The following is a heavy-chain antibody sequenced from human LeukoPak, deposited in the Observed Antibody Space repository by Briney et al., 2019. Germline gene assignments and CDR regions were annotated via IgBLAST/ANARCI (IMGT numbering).Heavy chain of an antibody. D-gene: IGHD1-14*01. CDR3: ARDGRFPPEVLPRYFDS. V-gene: IGHV4-39*07. Sequence: SETLSLTCIVSGGSISSSNYYWGWIRQSPGKGLEWIGSIYSRGSTYYNPSLKSRVTISIDTSKNQFSLKLSSVTAADTAVYYCARDGRFPPEVLPRYFDSWGQGTLVTVSS. CDR1: GGSISSSNYY. CDR2: IYSRGST. J-gene: IGHJ4*02.